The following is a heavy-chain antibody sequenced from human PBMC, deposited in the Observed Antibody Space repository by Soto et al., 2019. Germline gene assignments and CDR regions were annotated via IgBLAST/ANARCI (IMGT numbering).Heavy chain of an antibody. Sequence: KSGGSLRLSCADSGFTFSSYSMNWVRQAPGKGLEWVSSISSSSSYIYYADSVKGRFTISRDNAKNSLYLQMNSLRAEDTAVYYCARDRDYDILTGYSYYYYGMDVWGQGTTVPVSS. J-gene: IGHJ6*02. CDR1: GFTFSSYS. D-gene: IGHD3-9*01. V-gene: IGHV3-21*01. CDR3: ARDRDYDILTGYSYYYYGMDV. CDR2: ISSSSSYI.